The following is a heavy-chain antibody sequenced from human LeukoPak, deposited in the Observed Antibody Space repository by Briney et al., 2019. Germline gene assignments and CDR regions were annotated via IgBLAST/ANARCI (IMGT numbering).Heavy chain of an antibody. CDR1: GFTVSCNY. J-gene: IGHJ6*02. CDR3: ARGSVTTGPFGMDV. V-gene: IGHV3-66*01. CDR2: IYSGGST. D-gene: IGHD5-18*01. Sequence: GGSLRLSCAASGFTVSCNYMSWVRQAPGKGLEWVSVIYSGGSTYYTDSVKGRFTISRDNSKNTLYLQMNSLRAEDTAVYYCARGSVTTGPFGMDVWGQGTTVTVSS.